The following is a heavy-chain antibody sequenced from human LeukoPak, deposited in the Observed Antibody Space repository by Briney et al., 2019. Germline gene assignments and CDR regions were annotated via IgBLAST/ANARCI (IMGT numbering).Heavy chain of an antibody. CDR3: ARDYYGSGSHATGMDV. CDR1: EFSSSSHV. CDR2: ISDDGSRK. V-gene: IGHV3-30-3*01. D-gene: IGHD3-10*01. J-gene: IGHJ6*02. Sequence: PGGSLRLSCVASEFSSSSHVIPWVRQAPGQGLEWVAMISDDGSRKYHADSVKGRFSISRDNSKNTLFLQMNSLRVDDTAVYYCARDYYGSGSHATGMDVWGQGTTVTVSS.